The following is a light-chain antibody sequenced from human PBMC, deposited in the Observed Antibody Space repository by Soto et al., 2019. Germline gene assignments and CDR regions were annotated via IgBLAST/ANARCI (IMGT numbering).Light chain of an antibody. J-gene: IGLJ2*01. CDR3: ETWDSNILV. V-gene: IGLV4-60*02. Sequence: QPVLTQSSSASASLGSSVKLTCTLSSGXSSYIIAWHQQQPGKAPRYLMKLEGSGSYNKGSGVPDRFSGSSSGADRYLTXXXLXXXXXXXXYCETWDSNILVFGGGTKVTVL. CDR1: SGXSSYI. CDR2: LEGSGSY.